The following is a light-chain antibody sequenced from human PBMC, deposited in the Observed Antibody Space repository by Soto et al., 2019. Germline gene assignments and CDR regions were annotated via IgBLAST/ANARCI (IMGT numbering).Light chain of an antibody. Sequence: QAVETLEPSLTGSPGGTVTLTCGSSTGAVTNGHYPYWFQQKPGQAPRTLIYDTTNRHSWTPARFSGSLLGGKAALTLSGAQPEDEAEYYCLLSYNGPYVFGTGTKVTVL. V-gene: IGLV7-46*01. CDR3: LLSYNGPYV. J-gene: IGLJ1*01. CDR2: DTT. CDR1: TGAVTNGHY.